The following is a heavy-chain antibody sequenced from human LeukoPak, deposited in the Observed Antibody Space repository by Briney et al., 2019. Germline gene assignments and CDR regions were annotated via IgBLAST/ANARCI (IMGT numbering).Heavy chain of an antibody. CDR3: ARDPLSITMVRGVIQPNDAFDI. CDR1: GSTFTSYY. V-gene: IGHV1-46*01. CDR2: INPSGGST. D-gene: IGHD3-10*01. Sequence: ASVKVSCKASGSTFTSYYIHWVRQAPGQGLEWMGIINPSGGSTSYAQKFQGRVTMTRDTSTSTVYMELSSLRSEDTAVYYCARDPLSITMVRGVIQPNDAFDIWGQGTMVTVSS. J-gene: IGHJ3*02.